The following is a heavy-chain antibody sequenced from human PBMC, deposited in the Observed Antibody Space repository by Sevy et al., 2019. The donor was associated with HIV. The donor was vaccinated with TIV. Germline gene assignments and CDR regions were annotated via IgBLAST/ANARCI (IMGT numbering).Heavy chain of an antibody. V-gene: IGHV3-7*03. Sequence: GGSLRLSCAVSGFTFRSYWMIWVRQAPGKGLEWVAHIKVDGSEKYHVDSVKGRFTISRDNAKNSLFLQMNSLRVEDPAVYYCARDCSSTSCLWGLDVWGQGTAVTVSS. D-gene: IGHD2-2*01. J-gene: IGHJ6*02. CDR1: GFTFRSYW. CDR3: ARDCSSTSCLWGLDV. CDR2: IKVDGSEK.